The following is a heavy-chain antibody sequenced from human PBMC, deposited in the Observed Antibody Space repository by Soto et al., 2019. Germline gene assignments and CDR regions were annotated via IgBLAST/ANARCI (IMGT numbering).Heavy chain of an antibody. Sequence: GGSLRLSCAASGFTFRSYWMCWVRQAPGKGLEWVANIKQDGSEKYNVDSVKGRFTISRDNAKNSLYLQMNSLRAEDTAVYYCARRLYYYYGMDVWGQGPTVTVSS. J-gene: IGHJ6*02. V-gene: IGHV3-7*03. CDR3: ARRLYYYYGMDV. CDR1: GFTFRSYW. CDR2: IKQDGSEK.